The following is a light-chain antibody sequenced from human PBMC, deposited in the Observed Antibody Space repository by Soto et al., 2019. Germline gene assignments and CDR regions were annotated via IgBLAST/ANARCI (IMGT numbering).Light chain of an antibody. CDR3: CSYAGSSTYV. J-gene: IGLJ1*01. V-gene: IGLV2-23*02. Sequence: QSALTQPASVSGSPGQSITIPCTGTRSDVGSYNLVSWYQQHPGEAPKLMIYEVTKRPSGVSYRFSGSKSGNTASLTISGLQADDEADYNCCSYAGSSTYVCGTGTKVTVL. CDR1: RSDVGSYNL. CDR2: EVT.